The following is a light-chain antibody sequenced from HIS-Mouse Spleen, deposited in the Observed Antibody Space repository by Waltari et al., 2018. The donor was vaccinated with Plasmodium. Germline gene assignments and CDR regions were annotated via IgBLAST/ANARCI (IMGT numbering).Light chain of an antibody. CDR2: QDS. CDR1: NLGDKY. V-gene: IGLV3-1*01. CDR3: QAWDSSTDYV. J-gene: IGLJ1*01. Sequence: SYELTQPPSVSVSPGQTASITCSGDNLGDKYACWYQQKPGQSPVLVIYQDSKRPSGIPARFSGSNSGNTASLHISGTQDRDEADYYCQAWDSSTDYVFGTGTKVTVL.